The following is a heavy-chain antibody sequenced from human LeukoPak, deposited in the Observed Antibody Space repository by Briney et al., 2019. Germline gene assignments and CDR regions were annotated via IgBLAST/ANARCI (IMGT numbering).Heavy chain of an antibody. CDR2: IKSKTDGGTT. CDR1: GFTFSNAW. CDR3: TTDVAELRIYYYMDV. Sequence: PGGSLRLSCAASGFTFSNAWMSWVRQAPGKGLEWVGRIKSKTDGGTTDYAAPVKGRFTISRDDSKNTLYLQMNSLKTEDTAVYYCTTDVAELRIYYYMDVWGKGTTVTVSS. J-gene: IGHJ6*03. D-gene: IGHD1-7*01. V-gene: IGHV3-15*01.